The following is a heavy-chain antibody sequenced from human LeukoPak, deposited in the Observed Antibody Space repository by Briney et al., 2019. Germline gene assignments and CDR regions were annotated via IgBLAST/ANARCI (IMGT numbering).Heavy chain of an antibody. CDR3: ARLDQDYGDYEFDY. CDR2: ISHNGLT. CDR1: GGSINSGSYF. Sequence: PSETLSLTCTVSGGSINSGSYFWSWIRQPPGKGLEWLECISHNGLTYYNPSLKSRVTISVDTSKNQFSLKLSSVTAADTAVYYCARLDQDYGDYEFDYWGQGTLVTVSS. D-gene: IGHD4-17*01. J-gene: IGHJ4*02. V-gene: IGHV4-30-2*01.